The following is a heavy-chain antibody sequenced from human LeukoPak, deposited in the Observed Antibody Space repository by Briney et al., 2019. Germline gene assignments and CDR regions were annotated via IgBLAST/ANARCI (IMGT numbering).Heavy chain of an antibody. D-gene: IGHD2-2*01. J-gene: IGHJ6*02. CDR1: GFTFSSYA. CDR2: ISGRGGST. V-gene: IGHV3-23*01. Sequence: GGSLRLSCAASGFTFSSYAMSWVRQAPGKGLEWVSAISGRGGSTDYADSVKGRFTISRDNSKNTLYLQLNSLRAEDTAVYYCAKAGCSSISCYDYYYYGMDVWGQGTTVTVSS. CDR3: AKAGCSSISCYDYYYYGMDV.